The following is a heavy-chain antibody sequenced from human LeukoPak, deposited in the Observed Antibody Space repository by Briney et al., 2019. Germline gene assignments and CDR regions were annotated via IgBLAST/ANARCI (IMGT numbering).Heavy chain of an antibody. CDR1: GFTFTNYG. D-gene: IGHD3-10*01. V-gene: IGHV3-30*02. CDR3: PTPSSLRYGSGSPDY. J-gene: IGHJ4*02. Sequence: GGSLRLSCVASGFTFTNYGMHWVRQAPGKGLEWVAFIRFDGTHKYYADSVKGRFTISRDNSKNTLYLQMNSLTTDDTAAYYCPTPSSLRYGSGSPDYWGQGTLVTVSS. CDR2: IRFDGTHK.